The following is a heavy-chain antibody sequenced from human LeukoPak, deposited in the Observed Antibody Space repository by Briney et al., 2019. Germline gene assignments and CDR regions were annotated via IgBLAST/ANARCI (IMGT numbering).Heavy chain of an antibody. CDR1: GFTFSDYW. Sequence: GGALRLSRTASGFTFSDYWMHWVRQAPGKGLKWVARTNGDGSSTNYADSVKGRFTISRDNAKNTLYLQMNSLRAEDTAVYYCARPIYDTRNAMDVWGQGTTVTV. CDR2: TNGDGSST. V-gene: IGHV3-74*01. CDR3: ARPIYDTRNAMDV. J-gene: IGHJ6*02. D-gene: IGHD3-22*01.